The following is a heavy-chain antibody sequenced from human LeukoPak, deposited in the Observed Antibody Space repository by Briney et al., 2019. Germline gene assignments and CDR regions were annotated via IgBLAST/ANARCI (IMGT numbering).Heavy chain of an antibody. V-gene: IGHV3-23*01. CDR2: ISTTGGTT. CDR3: AKIGSGSGSYPTYYYYYMDV. D-gene: IGHD3-10*01. CDR1: GLTFSSYG. J-gene: IGHJ6*03. Sequence: GGTLRLSCAASGLTFSSYGMSWVRQAPGRGLEWVSAISTTGGTTYYADSVRGRFTISRDNSRNTLYLQMNSLRAEDTAVYYCAKIGSGSGSYPTYYYYYMDVWGKGTTVTISS.